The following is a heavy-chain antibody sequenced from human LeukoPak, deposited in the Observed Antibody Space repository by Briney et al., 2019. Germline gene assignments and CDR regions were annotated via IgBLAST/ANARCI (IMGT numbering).Heavy chain of an antibody. Sequence: SETLSLTCTVSGGSISSSSYYWGWIRQPPGKGLEWIGYIYYSRSTNYNPSLKSRVTISVDTSKNQFSLKLSSVTAADTAVYYCARDRDGYNWSAFDIWGQGTMVTVSS. CDR1: GGSISSSSYY. CDR3: ARDRDGYNWSAFDI. CDR2: IYYSRST. D-gene: IGHD5-24*01. V-gene: IGHV4-61*01. J-gene: IGHJ3*02.